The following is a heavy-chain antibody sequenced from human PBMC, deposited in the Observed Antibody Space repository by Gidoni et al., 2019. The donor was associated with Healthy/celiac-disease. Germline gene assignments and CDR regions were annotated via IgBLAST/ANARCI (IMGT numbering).Heavy chain of an antibody. CDR1: GFTFSSYA. Sequence: EVQLLESGGGLVQPVGSLRLSCAASGFTFSSYAMSWVRQAPGKGLEWVSAISGSGGSTYYADSVKGRFTISRDNSKNTLYLQMNSLRAEETAVYYCAKDIRPGRNWFDPWGQGTLVTVSS. V-gene: IGHV3-23*01. D-gene: IGHD2-15*01. CDR3: AKDIRPGRNWFDP. CDR2: ISGSGGST. J-gene: IGHJ5*02.